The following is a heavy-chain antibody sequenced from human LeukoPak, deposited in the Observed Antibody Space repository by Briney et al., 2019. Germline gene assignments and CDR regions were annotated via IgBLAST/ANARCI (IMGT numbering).Heavy chain of an antibody. J-gene: IGHJ5*02. CDR3: ARDPITGAADNWFDP. CDR2: IIPILGIA. V-gene: IGHV1-69*04. Sequence: ASVKVSCKASGGTFSSYTISGVRQAPGQGLEWMGRIIPILGIANYAQKFQGRATITADKSTSTAYMELSSLRSEDTAVYYCARDPITGAADNWFDPWGQGTLVTVSS. D-gene: IGHD6-19*01. CDR1: GGTFSSYT.